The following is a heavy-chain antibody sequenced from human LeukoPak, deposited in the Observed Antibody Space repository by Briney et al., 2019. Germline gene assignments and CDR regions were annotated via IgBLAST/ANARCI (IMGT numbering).Heavy chain of an antibody. Sequence: SETLSLTCTVSGGSISSYYWSWIRQPPGKGLEWIGYTYYSGSPNYNPSLKSRVTISVDTSKNQFSLKLSSVTAADTAVYYCAGTPEYYDILTGYNSLYYFDYWGQGTLVTVSS. CDR2: TYYSGSP. J-gene: IGHJ4*02. V-gene: IGHV4-59*01. CDR1: GGSISSYY. D-gene: IGHD3-9*01. CDR3: AGTPEYYDILTGYNSLYYFDY.